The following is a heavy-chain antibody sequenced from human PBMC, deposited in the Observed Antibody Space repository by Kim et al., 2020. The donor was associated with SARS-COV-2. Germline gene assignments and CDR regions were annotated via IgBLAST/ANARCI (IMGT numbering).Heavy chain of an antibody. J-gene: IGHJ4*02. Sequence: GGSLRLSCAASGFTFSSYSMNWVRQAPGKGLEWVSSISSSSSYIYYADSVKGRFTISRDNAKNSLYLQMNSLRAEDTAVYYCATQQWPEYYFDYWGQGTLVTVSS. CDR1: GFTFSSYS. D-gene: IGHD6-19*01. V-gene: IGHV3-21*01. CDR2: ISSSSSYI. CDR3: ATQQWPEYYFDY.